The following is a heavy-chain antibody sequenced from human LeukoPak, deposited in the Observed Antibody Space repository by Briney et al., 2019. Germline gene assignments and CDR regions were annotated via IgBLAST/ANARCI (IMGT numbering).Heavy chain of an antibody. CDR1: GFTFSIYG. V-gene: IGHV3-48*04. Sequence: PGGSLRLSCAASGFTFSIYGMNWVRQAPGKGLEWISYISTSGSTIYYADSVKGRFTISRDNAKNSLYLQMNSLRAEDTAVYYCARDDAIFDCWGQGTLVTVSS. CDR2: ISTSGSTI. CDR3: ARDDAIFDC. J-gene: IGHJ5*01. D-gene: IGHD3-9*01.